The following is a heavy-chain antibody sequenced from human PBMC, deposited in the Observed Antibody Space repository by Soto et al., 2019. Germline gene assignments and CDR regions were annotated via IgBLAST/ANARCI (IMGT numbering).Heavy chain of an antibody. D-gene: IGHD3-10*01. CDR3: ARAAWSSGSPRFDY. J-gene: IGHJ4*02. Sequence: GASVKVSCKASGYTLNSYTIHWVRPGPGQSLEWMGWINAGQGNTKYSQKFQDRVTLTRDTSASTAYMDLSSLRSEDTAVYYCARAAWSSGSPRFDYWGQGTLVTVSS. V-gene: IGHV1-3*01. CDR1: GYTLNSYT. CDR2: INAGQGNT.